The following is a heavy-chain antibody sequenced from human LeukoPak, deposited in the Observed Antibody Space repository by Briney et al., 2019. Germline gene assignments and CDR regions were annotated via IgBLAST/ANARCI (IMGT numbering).Heavy chain of an antibody. CDR1: GGSISSGGYY. CDR3: ARRRGELYYFDY. J-gene: IGHJ4*02. V-gene: IGHV4-31*03. CDR2: IYYSGST. Sequence: SQTLSLTCTVSGGSISSGGYYLSWIRQHPGKGLEWIGYIYYSGSTYYNPSLKSRVTISVDTSKNQFSLKLSSVTAADTAVYYCARRRGELYYFDYWGQGTLVTVSS. D-gene: IGHD3-16*01.